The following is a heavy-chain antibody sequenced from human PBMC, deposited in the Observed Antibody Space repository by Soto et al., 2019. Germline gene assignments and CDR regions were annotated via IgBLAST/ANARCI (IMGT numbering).Heavy chain of an antibody. CDR2: IDPSASYT. V-gene: IGHV5-10-1*01. Sequence: GETLKISCKGSGYSFTSYWINWVRQMPGKGLEWMGRIDPSASYTNYSTSFQGHVTISADKSISTAYLQWSSLKASDTAMYYWASQILGASYGMDVWGQGTTVTVSS. D-gene: IGHD3-3*01. J-gene: IGHJ6*02. CDR1: GYSFTSYW. CDR3: ASQILGASYGMDV.